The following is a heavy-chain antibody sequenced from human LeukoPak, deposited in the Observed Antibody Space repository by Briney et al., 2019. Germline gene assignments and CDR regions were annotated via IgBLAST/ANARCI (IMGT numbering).Heavy chain of an antibody. CDR3: ARDLAKLTRSAFDI. D-gene: IGHD4/OR15-4a*01. CDR2: TYYRSKWYN. J-gene: IGHJ3*02. CDR1: GDSVSSNSAA. Sequence: SQTLSLTCAISGDSVSSNSAAWNWIRQSPSRGLEWLGRTYYRSKWYNDYAVSVKSRITINPDTSKNQFSLQLDSVTPEDTAVYYCARDLAKLTRSAFDIWGHGTMVTVSS. V-gene: IGHV6-1*01.